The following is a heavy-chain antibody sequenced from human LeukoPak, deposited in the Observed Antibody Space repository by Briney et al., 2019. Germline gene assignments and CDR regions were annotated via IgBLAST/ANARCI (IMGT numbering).Heavy chain of an antibody. CDR1: GGSTSSGGYS. CDR3: ARFAHDYYGSGSYYDYYYGMDV. J-gene: IGHJ6*02. CDR2: IYHSGST. D-gene: IGHD3-10*01. Sequence: PSQTLSLTCAVSGGSTSSGGYSGSWIRQPPGKGLEWIGYIYHSGSTYYNPSLKSRVTISVDRSKNQFSLKLSSVTAADTAVYYCARFAHDYYGSGSYYDYYYGMDVWGQGTTVTVSS. V-gene: IGHV4-30-2*01.